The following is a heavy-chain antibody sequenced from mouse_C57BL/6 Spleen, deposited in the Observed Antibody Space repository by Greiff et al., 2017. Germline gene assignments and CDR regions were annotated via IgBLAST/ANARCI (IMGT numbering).Heavy chain of an antibody. V-gene: IGHV5-9-1*02. CDR1: GFTFSSYA. CDR2: ISSGGDYI. Sequence: EVQVVESGEGLVKPGGSLKLSCAASGFTFSSYAMSWVRQTPEKRLEWVAYISSGGDYIYYADTVKGRFTISRDNARNTLYLQMSSLKSEDTAMYYCTRDHDYDAMDYWGQGTSVTVSS. CDR3: TRDHDYDAMDY. J-gene: IGHJ4*01.